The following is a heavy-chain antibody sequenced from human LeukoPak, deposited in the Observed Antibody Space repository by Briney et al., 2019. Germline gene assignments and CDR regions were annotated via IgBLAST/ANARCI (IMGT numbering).Heavy chain of an antibody. CDR3: ASQGYFGDYEGV. CDR1: GLTFSSYS. D-gene: IGHD4-17*01. CDR2: ISSSSSYI. J-gene: IGHJ6*02. V-gene: IGHV3-21*01. Sequence: GGSLRLSCAASGLTFSSYSMNWVRQAPGKGLEWVSSISSSSSYIYYADSVKGRFTISRDNAKNSLYLQMSSLRAEDTAVYYCASQGYFGDYEGVWGRGTTVTVS.